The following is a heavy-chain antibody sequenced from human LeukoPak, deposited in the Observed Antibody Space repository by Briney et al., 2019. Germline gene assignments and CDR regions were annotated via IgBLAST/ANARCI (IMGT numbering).Heavy chain of an antibody. CDR1: GYTFSSHD. CDR2: MNPHSGNT. J-gene: IGHJ5*02. Sequence: GASVKVSCKASGYTFSSHDINWVRQATGQGLEWMGWMNPHSGNTGYAQKFQGRVTMTRNTPIGTAYMELSSLRPVDTAVYYCARGYSINCSSTSCNHYLNWFDPWGQGTLVTVSS. CDR3: ARGYSINCSSTSCNHYLNWFDP. D-gene: IGHD2-2*01. V-gene: IGHV1-8*01.